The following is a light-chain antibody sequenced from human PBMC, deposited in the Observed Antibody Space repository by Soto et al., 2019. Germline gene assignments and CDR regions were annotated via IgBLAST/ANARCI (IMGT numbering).Light chain of an antibody. Sequence: QAVVTQPPSVSGAPRPRVTISCTGSSSNIGAGYDVHWYQQLPGTAPKLLIYGNSNRPSGVPDRFSGSKSGTSASLAITGLQAEDEADYYCQSYDSSLSVVVFGGGTKLTVL. CDR2: GNS. J-gene: IGLJ2*01. V-gene: IGLV1-40*01. CDR1: SSNIGAGYD. CDR3: QSYDSSLSVVV.